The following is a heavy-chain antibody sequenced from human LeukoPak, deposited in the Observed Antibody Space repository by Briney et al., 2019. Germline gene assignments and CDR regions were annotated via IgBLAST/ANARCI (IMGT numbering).Heavy chain of an antibody. CDR1: GFTFSSYS. Sequence: GGSLRLSCAASGFTFSSYSMNWVRQAPGKGLEWVSSISSSSSYIYYADSVKGRFTISRDNAKNSLYLQMNSLRAEDTAVYYCARVRTGTTRAFDIWGQGTMVTVSS. D-gene: IGHD1-1*01. CDR2: ISSSSSYI. J-gene: IGHJ3*02. CDR3: ARVRTGTTRAFDI. V-gene: IGHV3-21*01.